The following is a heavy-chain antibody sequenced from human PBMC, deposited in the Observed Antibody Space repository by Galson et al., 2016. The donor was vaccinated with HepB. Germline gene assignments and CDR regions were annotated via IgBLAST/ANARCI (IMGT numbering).Heavy chain of an antibody. CDR1: GESFSSYN. D-gene: IGHD5-24*01. V-gene: IGHV1-69*13. CDR3: AREEMGTIPYYFDY. CDR2: IIPIFNTA. J-gene: IGHJ4*02. Sequence: SVKVSCKASGESFSSYNTNWVRQAPGQGLEWMGRIIPIFNTADYAQKFQGRVTITADESTSTAYMELSSLRSEDTAVYYCAREEMGTIPYYFDYWGQGTLVTVSS.